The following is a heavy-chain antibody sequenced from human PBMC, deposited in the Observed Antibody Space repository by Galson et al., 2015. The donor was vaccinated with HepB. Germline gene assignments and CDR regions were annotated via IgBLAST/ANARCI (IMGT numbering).Heavy chain of an antibody. CDR1: GSTFTGYY. J-gene: IGHJ4*02. Sequence: SVKVSCKASGSTFTGYYMHWVRQAPGQGLEWMGWINPNSGGTNYAQKFQGRVTMTRDTSISTAYMELSRLRSDDTAVYYCARDLPTRIAVAGTGGYFDYWGQGTLVTVSS. CDR3: ARDLPTRIAVAGTGGYFDY. D-gene: IGHD6-19*01. CDR2: INPNSGGT. V-gene: IGHV1-2*02.